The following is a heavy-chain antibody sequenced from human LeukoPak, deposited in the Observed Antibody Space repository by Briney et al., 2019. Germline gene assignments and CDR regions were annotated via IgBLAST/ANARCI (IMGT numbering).Heavy chain of an antibody. Sequence: PGGSLRLSCAASGFTFSSYAMSWIRQAPGKGLEWVSAISSSGGSTYYADSVKDRFTISRDNSKNTLYLQMNSLRAEDTAVYYCAKDRSDSSSDYWGQGTLVTVSS. D-gene: IGHD6-13*01. CDR1: GFTFSSYA. J-gene: IGHJ4*02. CDR3: AKDRSDSSSDY. V-gene: IGHV3-23*01. CDR2: ISSSGGST.